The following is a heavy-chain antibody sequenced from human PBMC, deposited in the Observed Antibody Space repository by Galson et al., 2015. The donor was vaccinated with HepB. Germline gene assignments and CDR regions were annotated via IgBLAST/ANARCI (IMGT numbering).Heavy chain of an antibody. D-gene: IGHD4-23*01. CDR1: GFTFSNYW. CDR3: TSTMVTQFDY. J-gene: IGHJ4*02. Sequence: SLRLSCAASGFTFSNYWMHWVRQTPGKGLVWVSRINSDGSTTGYADSVEGRFTISRDNAKNTLYLQMNSLTVEDTAMYYCTSTMVTQFDYWGQGALVTVSS. CDR2: INSDGSTT. V-gene: IGHV3-74*01.